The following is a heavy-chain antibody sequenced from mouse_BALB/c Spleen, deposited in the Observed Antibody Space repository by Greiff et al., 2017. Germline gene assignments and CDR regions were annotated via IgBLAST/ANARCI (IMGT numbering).Heavy chain of an antibody. CDR3: ARENYGYGYFDY. V-gene: IGHV2-2*01. J-gene: IGHJ2*01. Sequence: VKLQESGPGLVQPSQSLSITCTVSGFSLTSYGVHWVRQSPGKGLEWLGVIWSGGSTDYNAAFISRLSISKDNSKSQVFLKMNSLQTDDTARYYCARENYGYGYFDYWGQGTTLTVSS. CDR2: IWSGGST. D-gene: IGHD1-2*01. CDR1: GFSLTSYG.